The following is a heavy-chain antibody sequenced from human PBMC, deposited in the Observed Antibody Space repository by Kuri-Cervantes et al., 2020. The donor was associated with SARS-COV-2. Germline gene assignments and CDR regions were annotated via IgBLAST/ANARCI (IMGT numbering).Heavy chain of an antibody. CDR2: IYYSGST. D-gene: IGHD3-22*01. V-gene: IGHV4-39*01. CDR1: GGSISSSSYY. J-gene: IGHJ4*02. Sequence: ETLFLTCTVSGGSISSSSYYWGWIRQPPGKGLEWIGSIYYSGSTYYNPSLKSRVTISVDTSKNQFSLKLSSVTAADTAVYYCAGSDSSGYYYVVGGSVDYWGQGTLVTVSS. CDR3: AGSDSSGYYYVVGGSVDY.